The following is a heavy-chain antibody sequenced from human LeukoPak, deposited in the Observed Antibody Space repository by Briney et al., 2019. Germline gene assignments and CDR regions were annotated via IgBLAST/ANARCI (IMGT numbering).Heavy chain of an antibody. D-gene: IGHD3-22*01. V-gene: IGHV1-69*01. J-gene: IGHJ5*02. CDR2: IIPIFGTA. CDR1: GGTFSSYA. CDR3: ARPHRITMIVPGYDGFDP. Sequence: SVKVSCKASGGTFSSYAISWVLQAPGQGLEWMGGIIPIFGTANYAQKFQGRVTITADESTSTAYMELSSLRSEDTAVYYCARPHRITMIVPGYDGFDPWGQGTLVTVSS.